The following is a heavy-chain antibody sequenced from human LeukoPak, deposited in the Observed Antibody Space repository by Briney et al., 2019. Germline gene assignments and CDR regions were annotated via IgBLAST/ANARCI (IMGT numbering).Heavy chain of an antibody. V-gene: IGHV3-30*18. CDR3: AKLHMGLVVAPFDY. CDR2: ISYDGSNK. Sequence: PGGSLRLSCAAPGFTFSSYAMHWVRQAPGKRLEWVAVISYDGSNKYYADSAKGRFTISRDNSKNTLYLQMNSLRAEDTAVYYCAKLHMGLVVAPFDYWGQGTLVTVSS. CDR1: GFTFSSYA. D-gene: IGHD6-19*01. J-gene: IGHJ4*02.